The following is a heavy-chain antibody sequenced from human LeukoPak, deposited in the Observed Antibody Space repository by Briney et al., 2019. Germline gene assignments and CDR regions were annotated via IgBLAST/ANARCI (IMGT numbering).Heavy chain of an antibody. CDR3: ARDRHYYDSSGSWIHD. Sequence: SETLFLTCTVSGGSISNYYWSWIRQPAGKGLEWIGRIYTSGTTNYNPSLKSRVTMSVDTSKNQFSLKLTSVTAADTAVYYCARDRHYYDSSGSWIHDWGQGTLVTVSS. J-gene: IGHJ4*02. D-gene: IGHD3-22*01. CDR2: IYTSGTT. CDR1: GGSISNYY. V-gene: IGHV4-4*07.